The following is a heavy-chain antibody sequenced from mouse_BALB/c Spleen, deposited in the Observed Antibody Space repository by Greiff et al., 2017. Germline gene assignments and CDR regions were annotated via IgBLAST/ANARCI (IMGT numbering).Heavy chain of an antibody. CDR2: IDPSNSET. J-gene: IGHJ2*01. Sequence: QVQLQQSGPELVRPGASVKMSCKASGYTFTSYWMHWVKQRPGQGLEWIGMIDPSNSETRLNQKFKDKATLNVDKSSNTAYMQLSSLTSEDSAVYYCARSYYYGSSPYYFDYWGQGTTLTVSS. CDR1: GYTFTSYW. CDR3: ARSYYYGSSPYYFDY. D-gene: IGHD1-1*01. V-gene: IGHV1S127*01.